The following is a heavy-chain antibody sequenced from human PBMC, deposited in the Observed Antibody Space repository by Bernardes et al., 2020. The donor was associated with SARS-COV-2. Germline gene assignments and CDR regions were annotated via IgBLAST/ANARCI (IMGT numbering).Heavy chain of an antibody. D-gene: IGHD4-17*01. V-gene: IGHV3-21*01. J-gene: IGHJ1*01. CDR3: ARDLGNDYGDYVLPFSDFQH. CDR2: ISSSSSYI. Sequence: GGSLRLSCAASGFTFSSYSMNWVRQAPGKGLEWVSSISSSSSYIYYADSVKGRFTISRDNAKNSLYLQMNSLRAEDTAVYYCARDLGNDYGDYVLPFSDFQHWGQGTLVTVSS. CDR1: GFTFSSYS.